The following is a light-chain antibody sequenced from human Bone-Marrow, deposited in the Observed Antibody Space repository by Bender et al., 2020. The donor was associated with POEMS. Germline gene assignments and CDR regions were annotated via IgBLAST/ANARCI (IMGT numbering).Light chain of an antibody. CDR1: SIGRNP. V-gene: IGLV1-44*01. CDR2: ADD. CDR3: STWDDRLNAWL. Sequence: QSVLTQPPSASGTPGQRVTISCSGGSIGRNPIHWYQQLPGTAPRLVIYADDRRPSGVPHRFSASKSGSSASLASSGLQSEDAADYYCSTWDDRLNAWLFGGGTKLTVL. J-gene: IGLJ3*02.